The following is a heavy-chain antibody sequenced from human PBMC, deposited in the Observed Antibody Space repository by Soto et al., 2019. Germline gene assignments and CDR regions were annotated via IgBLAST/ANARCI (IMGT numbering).Heavy chain of an antibody. CDR2: INHSGST. D-gene: IGHD3-16*02. CDR3: ARGGRERSEITFGGVIVYFDY. CDR1: GGSFSGYY. J-gene: IGHJ4*02. V-gene: IGHV4-34*01. Sequence: ETLSLTCAVYGGSFSGYYWSWIRQPPGKGLEWIGEINHSGSTNYNPSLKSRVTISVDTSKNQFSLKLSSVTAADTAVYYCARGGRERSEITFGGVIVYFDYWGQGTLVTVSS.